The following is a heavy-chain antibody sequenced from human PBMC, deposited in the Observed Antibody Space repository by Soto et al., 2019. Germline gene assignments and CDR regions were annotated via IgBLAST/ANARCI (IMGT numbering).Heavy chain of an antibody. CDR3: ARRYGGNLDY. J-gene: IGHJ4*02. CDR1: GGSISSYY. Sequence: SETLSLTCTVSGGSISSYYWSWIRQPPGKGLEWMGYIYYSGSTNYNPSLKSRVTISVDTSKNQFSLKLSSVTAADTTVYYCARRYGGNLDYWGQGTLVTSPQ. V-gene: IGHV4-59*08. D-gene: IGHD1-26*01. CDR2: IYYSGST.